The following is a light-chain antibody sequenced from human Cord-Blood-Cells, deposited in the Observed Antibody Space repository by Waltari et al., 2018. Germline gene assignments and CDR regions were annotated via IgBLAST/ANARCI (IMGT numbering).Light chain of an antibody. CDR1: SSDVGGCNY. J-gene: IGLJ1*01. CDR2: EVS. Sequence: SSLTQPPPAPGSPGQPVTMSCTWTSSDVGGCNYVPCYQQHPGKAPQLRSYEVSSAPPGVPDRFSGSKSGNTPSRTVSGPQAEDEADYYCSSYAGGYVVGTGTKVTVL. V-gene: IGLV2-8*01. CDR3: SSYAGGYV.